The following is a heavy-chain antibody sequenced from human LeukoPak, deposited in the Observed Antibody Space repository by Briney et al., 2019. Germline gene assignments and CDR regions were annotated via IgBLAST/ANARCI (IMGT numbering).Heavy chain of an antibody. D-gene: IGHD2-2*01. J-gene: IGHJ4*02. CDR1: GGSISSSSYY. CDR2: IYYSGST. Sequence: SSETLSLTCTVSGGSISSSSYYWGWIRQPPGKGLEWIGSIYYSGSTYYNPSLKSQVTISVDTSKNQFSLKLSSVTAADTAVYYCAREGDCSSTSCYPFDYWGQGTLVTVSS. V-gene: IGHV4-39*07. CDR3: AREGDCSSTSCYPFDY.